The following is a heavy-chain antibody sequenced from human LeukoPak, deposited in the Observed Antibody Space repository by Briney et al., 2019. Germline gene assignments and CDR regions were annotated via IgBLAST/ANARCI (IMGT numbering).Heavy chain of an antibody. J-gene: IGHJ5*02. CDR3: ARLEIAVAGNRWFDP. Sequence: SETLSLTCTVSGGSISSSSYYWGWIRQPPGKGLEWIGSIYYSGSTYYNPSLKSRVTISVDTSKNQFSLKLTSVTAADTAVYYCARLEIAVAGNRWFDPWGQGTLVTVSS. CDR2: IYYSGST. V-gene: IGHV4-39*07. CDR1: GGSISSSSYY. D-gene: IGHD6-13*01.